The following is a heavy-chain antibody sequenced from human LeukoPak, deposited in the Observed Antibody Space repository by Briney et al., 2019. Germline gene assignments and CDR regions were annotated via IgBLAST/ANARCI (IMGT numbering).Heavy chain of an antibody. V-gene: IGHV1-18*01. CDR1: GYTFTSYG. D-gene: IGHD1-26*01. CDR3: ARGGRWELPRPYAFDI. Sequence: ASVKVSCKASGYTFTSYGISWLRQAPGQGLEWMGWISTYNGHTNYAQKLQGRVTMTTDTSTSTAYMVLRNLRSDDTAVYYCARGGRWELPRPYAFDIWGQGTMVTVSS. J-gene: IGHJ3*02. CDR2: ISTYNGHT.